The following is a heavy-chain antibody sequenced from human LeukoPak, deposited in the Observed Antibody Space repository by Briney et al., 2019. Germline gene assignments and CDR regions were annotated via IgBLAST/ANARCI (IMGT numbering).Heavy chain of an antibody. D-gene: IGHD2-15*01. V-gene: IGHV4-38-2*02. Sequence: SETLSLTCTVSGYSISSGYYWGWIRQPPGKGLEWIGSLYHSGSTFYNPSLKSRATLSVDTSKNQFSLKLISVTAADTAVYYCARDHLVIAATHFDFWGQGTLVTVSS. CDR1: GYSISSGYY. CDR3: ARDHLVIAATHFDF. J-gene: IGHJ4*02. CDR2: LYHSGST.